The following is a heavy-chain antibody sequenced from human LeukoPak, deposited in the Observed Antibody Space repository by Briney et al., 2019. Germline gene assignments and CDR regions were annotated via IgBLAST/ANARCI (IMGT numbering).Heavy chain of an antibody. Sequence: SVKVSCKASGGTFSRYAISWVRQAPGQGLEWMGRIIPILGTANYAQKFQGRVTITTDESTSAAYMELSSLRSEDTAVYYCAGNLGLRPLPYYYMDVWGKGTTVTVSS. CDR1: GGTFSRYA. CDR2: IIPILGTA. CDR3: AGNLGLRPLPYYYMDV. V-gene: IGHV1-69*05. D-gene: IGHD2-15*01. J-gene: IGHJ6*03.